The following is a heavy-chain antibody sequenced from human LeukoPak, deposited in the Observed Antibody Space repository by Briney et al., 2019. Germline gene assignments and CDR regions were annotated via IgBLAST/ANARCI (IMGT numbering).Heavy chain of an antibody. CDR3: ARGGLWFGEGDFDY. CDR2: IYYSGST. J-gene: IGHJ4*02. CDR1: GGSISSYY. Sequence: PSETLSLTCTVSGGSISSYYWSWIRQPPGKGLEWIGYIYYSGSTNYNPSLKSRVTISVDTSKNQFSLKLSSVTAADTAVYYCARGGLWFGEGDFDYWGQGTLATVSS. D-gene: IGHD3-10*01. V-gene: IGHV4-59*01.